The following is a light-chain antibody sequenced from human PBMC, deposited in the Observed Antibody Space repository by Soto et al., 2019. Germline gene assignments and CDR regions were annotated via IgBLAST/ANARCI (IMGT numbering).Light chain of an antibody. Sequence: QSALTQPPSASGSPGQSVTISCTGTSSDVGGYNYVSWYQQHPGKALKLMIYEVSERPSGVSDRFSGSKSGNTASLTVSGLQADDEADYYCSSYAGSNNLVFGGGAKLTVL. V-gene: IGLV2-8*01. CDR1: SSDVGGYNY. CDR2: EVS. J-gene: IGLJ3*02. CDR3: SSYAGSNNLV.